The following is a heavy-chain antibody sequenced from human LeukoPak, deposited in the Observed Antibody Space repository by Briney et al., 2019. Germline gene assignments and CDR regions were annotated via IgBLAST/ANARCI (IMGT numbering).Heavy chain of an antibody. D-gene: IGHD3-22*01. J-gene: IGHJ4*02. V-gene: IGHV3-48*03. Sequence: GGSLRLSCAASGFTFRSFEMNWVRQAPGKGLEWVSYISGTGAAMYYADSVKGRFTISRDNAKNSLYLQMNSLRAEDTAVYYCAREGDLYDRSTSSQFDYWGQGTLVTVSS. CDR1: GFTFRSFE. CDR2: ISGTGAAM. CDR3: AREGDLYDRSTSSQFDY.